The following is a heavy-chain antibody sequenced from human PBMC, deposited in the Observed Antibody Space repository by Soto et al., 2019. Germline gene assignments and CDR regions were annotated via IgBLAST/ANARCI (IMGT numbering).Heavy chain of an antibody. V-gene: IGHV1-69*01. J-gene: IGHJ4*02. D-gene: IGHD1-26*01. CDR2: LIPIFGTA. CDR1: GGSFSSYS. CDR3: ARDGGRHSGGIDY. Sequence: QVQLVQSGAEVKKPGSSVKVSCKASGGSFSSYSINWVRQAPGQGREWMGELIPIFGTANYAQKFQGRVTITEDESTSTADMELSSLRSEDTAVYYCARDGGRHSGGIDYWGQGTLVTVSS.